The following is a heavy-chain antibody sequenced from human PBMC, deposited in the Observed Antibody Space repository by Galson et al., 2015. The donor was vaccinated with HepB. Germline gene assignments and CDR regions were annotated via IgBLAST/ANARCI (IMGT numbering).Heavy chain of an antibody. D-gene: IGHD1-26*01. J-gene: IGHJ4*02. CDR2: INPNSGGT. V-gene: IGHV1-2*02. Sequence: SCKASEYTFTGYYMHWVRQAPGQGLEWMGWINPNSGGTNYAQKVQGRVTMTRDTSISTAYMELSRLRSDDTAVYYCARDHSGSYFGYFDYWGQGTLVTVSS. CDR1: EYTFTGYY. CDR3: ARDHSGSYFGYFDY.